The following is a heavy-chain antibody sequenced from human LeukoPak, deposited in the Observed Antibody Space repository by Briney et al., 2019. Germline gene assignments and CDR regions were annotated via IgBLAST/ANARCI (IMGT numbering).Heavy chain of an antibody. D-gene: IGHD6-13*01. CDR2: TYYSGNT. CDR3: ARNLAVGSSSWLDAFDI. V-gene: IGHV4-59*08. CDR1: GGSLNNYY. Sequence: SETLSLTCTVSGGSLNNYYWTWIRQAPGKGLEWIGYTYYSGNTDYNPSLKSRITISVDTSKNQVSLKLISVTAADTAVYYCARNLAVGSSSWLDAFDIWGQGTMVTVSS. J-gene: IGHJ3*02.